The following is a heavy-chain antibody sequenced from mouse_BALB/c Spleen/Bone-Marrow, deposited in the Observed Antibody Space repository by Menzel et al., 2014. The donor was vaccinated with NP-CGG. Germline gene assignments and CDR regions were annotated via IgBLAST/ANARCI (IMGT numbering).Heavy chain of an antibody. CDR1: GFSLTDCG. CDR3: ARIYFDFDGFAY. D-gene: IGHD2-4*01. CDR2: IWGGGST. J-gene: IGHJ3*01. Sequence: VKLVESGPGLVAPSQSLSITCTVSGFSLTDCGVSWIRQPPGKGLEWLGVIWGGGSTYYNSALKSRLSISKDNSKSQVFLKMNRLQTDDTAMCYCARIYFDFDGFAYWGQGSLGTVSA. V-gene: IGHV2-6-5*01.